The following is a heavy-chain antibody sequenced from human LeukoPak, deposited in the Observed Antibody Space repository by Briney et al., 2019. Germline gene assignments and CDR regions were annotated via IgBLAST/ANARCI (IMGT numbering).Heavy chain of an antibody. CDR2: IKQDGSEK. CDR1: GFTFSSYW. V-gene: IGHV3-7*03. J-gene: IGHJ6*04. CDR3: ARARYYGSGSPYYYYGMDV. Sequence: GGSLRLSCAASGFTFSSYWMSWVRQAPGKGLEWVANIKQDGSEKYYVDSVEGRFTISRDNAKNSLCLQMNSLRAEDTAVYYCARARYYGSGSPYYYYGMDVWGKGTTVTVSS. D-gene: IGHD3-10*01.